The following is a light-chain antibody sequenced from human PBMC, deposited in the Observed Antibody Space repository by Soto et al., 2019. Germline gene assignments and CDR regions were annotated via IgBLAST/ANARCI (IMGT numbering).Light chain of an antibody. CDR1: SSNIGSNH. CDR2: RSD. J-gene: IGLJ2*01. CDR3: SARDDSLSGVV. V-gene: IGLV1-47*01. Sequence: QAVVTQPPSTSGTPGQRVTISCSGSSSNIGSNHVYWYQQFPGMAPKLLMYRSDQRPTGVPDRFSGSKSVTSASLAISGLRSDDEADYYCSARDDSLSGVVFGGGTKLTVL.